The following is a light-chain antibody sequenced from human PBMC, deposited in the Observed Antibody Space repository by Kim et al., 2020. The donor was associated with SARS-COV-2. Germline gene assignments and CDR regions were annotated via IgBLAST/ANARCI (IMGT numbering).Light chain of an antibody. CDR3: QSYDSSLSAWV. CDR1: YD. Sequence: YDVHWYQQVPGTAPKLLIDGDTNRPSGVPARLFGSKSGTSVSLAITGLQAEDEADYYCQSYDSSLSAWVFGGGTQLTVL. CDR2: GDT. J-gene: IGLJ3*02. V-gene: IGLV1-40*01.